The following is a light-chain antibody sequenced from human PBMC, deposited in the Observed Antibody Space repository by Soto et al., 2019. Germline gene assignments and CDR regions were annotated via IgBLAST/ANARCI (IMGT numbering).Light chain of an antibody. CDR3: ETWDSNTHTV. Sequence: QPVLPQSSSASASLGPSVKLTCTLSSGHSSYIIAWHQQQPGKAPRYLMKLEGSGSYNKGSGVPDRFSGSSSGADRYLTISNLQFEDEADYYCETWDSNTHTVFGGGTKLTVL. CDR1: SGHSSYI. V-gene: IGLV4-60*02. CDR2: LEGSGSY. J-gene: IGLJ3*02.